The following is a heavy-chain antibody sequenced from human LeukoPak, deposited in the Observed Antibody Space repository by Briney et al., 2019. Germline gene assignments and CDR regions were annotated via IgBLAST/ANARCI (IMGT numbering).Heavy chain of an antibody. V-gene: IGHV1-69*05. D-gene: IGHD2-2*01. Sequence: ASVKVSCKASGGTFSSYAISWVRQAPGQGLEWMGGIIPIFGTANYAQKFQGRVTITTDESTSTAYMELSSLRSEDTAVYYCARGGGKYQLLLDYWGQGTLVTVSS. CDR1: GGTFSSYA. CDR3: ARGGGKYQLLLDY. CDR2: IIPIFGTA. J-gene: IGHJ4*02.